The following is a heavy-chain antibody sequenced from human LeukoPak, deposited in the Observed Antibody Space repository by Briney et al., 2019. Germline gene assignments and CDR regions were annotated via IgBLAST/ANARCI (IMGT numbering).Heavy chain of an antibody. CDR1: GFTFSDYT. V-gene: IGHV3-64*02. J-gene: IGHJ6*03. CDR2: ITANGGSK. Sequence: GGALRLSCAASGFTFSDYTMHWVRLAPGERLEYVSAITANGGSKYHADSVRARFTVSRDNSKNTLYLQMGSLRAEDTALYYCARGPNYSFYMDVWGKGTTVTVSS. CDR3: ARGPNYSFYMDV.